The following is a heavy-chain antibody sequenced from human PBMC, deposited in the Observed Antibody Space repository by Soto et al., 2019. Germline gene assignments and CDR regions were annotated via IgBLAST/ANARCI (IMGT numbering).Heavy chain of an antibody. Sequence: GEPLKISRKCSGYSFPGYWITWDRPMPRKGLEWMGRIDPGDSQTYYSPSFRGHVTISAAKSITTVFLQWSSLRASDTAMYYCARQIYDSDSGPNFQYYFDSWDQGTLVTVSS. D-gene: IGHD3-22*01. CDR2: IDPGDSQT. CDR1: GYSFPGYW. J-gene: IGHJ4*02. V-gene: IGHV5-10-1*01. CDR3: ARQIYDSDSGPNFQYYFDS.